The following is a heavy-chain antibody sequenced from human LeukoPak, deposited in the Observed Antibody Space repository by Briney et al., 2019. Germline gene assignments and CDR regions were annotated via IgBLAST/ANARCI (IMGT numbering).Heavy chain of an antibody. CDR3: ARGKGGSYSDGMDV. V-gene: IGHV3-21*01. CDR1: GFMFSSYS. J-gene: IGHJ6*02. D-gene: IGHD1-26*01. CDR2: ISGTSSYI. Sequence: GGSLRLSCAASGFMFSSYSMNWVRQAPGKGLEWVSFISGTSSYICYADSVKGRFTISRDNAKNSLYLQMNSLRAEDTAVYYCARGKGGSYSDGMDVWGQGTTVTVSS.